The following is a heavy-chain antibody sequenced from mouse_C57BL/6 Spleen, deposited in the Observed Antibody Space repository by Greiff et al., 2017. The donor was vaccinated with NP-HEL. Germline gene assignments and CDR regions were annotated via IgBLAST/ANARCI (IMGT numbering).Heavy chain of an antibody. CDR3: ARMNYGSSYFDV. D-gene: IGHD1-1*01. J-gene: IGHJ1*03. Sequence: EVMLVESGGGLVKPGGSLKLSCAASGFTFSSYAMSWVRQTPEKRLEWVATISDGGSYTYYPDNVKGRFTISRDNAKNNLYLQMSHLKSEDTAMYYCARMNYGSSYFDVWGTGTTVTVSS. V-gene: IGHV5-4*03. CDR1: GFTFSSYA. CDR2: ISDGGSYT.